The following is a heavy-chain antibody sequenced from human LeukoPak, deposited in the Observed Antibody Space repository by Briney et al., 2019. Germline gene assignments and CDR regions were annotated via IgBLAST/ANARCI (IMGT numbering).Heavy chain of an antibody. Sequence: GGSLRLSCAASGFAFSSYSMNWVRQAPGKGLEWVAVIWYGGSNKYYADSVKGRFTISRDNSKNTLYLQMNSLRAEDTAVYYCAKDGGFSPRESSYYMDVWGKGTTVTVSS. J-gene: IGHJ6*03. D-gene: IGHD2-15*01. CDR2: IWYGGSNK. CDR3: AKDGGFSPRESSYYMDV. V-gene: IGHV3-30*02. CDR1: GFAFSSYS.